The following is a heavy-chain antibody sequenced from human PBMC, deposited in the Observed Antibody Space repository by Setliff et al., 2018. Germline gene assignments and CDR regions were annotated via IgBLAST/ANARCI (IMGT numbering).Heavy chain of an antibody. CDR3: VREGVDRRSSTDYRYYMDV. CDR2: IIPIFGTT. J-gene: IGHJ6*03. D-gene: IGHD6-6*01. V-gene: IGHV1-69*05. CDR1: GGAFTSHG. Sequence: SVKVSCKVSGGAFTSHGVSWVRQAPGQGLEWMGGIIPIFGTTEYAQKFQGRLTIITDESTNTAFMQLSSLRSDDTAVYYCVREGVDRRSSTDYRYYMDVWGKGTTVTVS.